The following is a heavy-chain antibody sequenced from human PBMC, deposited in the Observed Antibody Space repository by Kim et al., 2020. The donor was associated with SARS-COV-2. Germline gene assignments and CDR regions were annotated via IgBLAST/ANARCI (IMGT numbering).Heavy chain of an antibody. J-gene: IGHJ6*02. Sequence: SVKGRFTISRDNAKNSLYLQMNSLRAEDTALYYCAKDKDSSLLYYYGMDVWGQGTTVTVSS. V-gene: IGHV3-9*01. D-gene: IGHD3-22*01. CDR3: AKDKDSSLLYYYGMDV.